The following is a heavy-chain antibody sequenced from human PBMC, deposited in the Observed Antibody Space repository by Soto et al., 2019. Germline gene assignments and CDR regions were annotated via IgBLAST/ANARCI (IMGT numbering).Heavy chain of an antibody. Sequence: PSETLSLTCTVSGGSISSSSYYWGLIRQPPGKGLEWIGSIYYSGSTYYNPSLKSRVTISVDTSKNQFSLKLSSVTAADTAVYYCARHTGYSSSSNNWFDPWGQGTLVTVSS. V-gene: IGHV4-39*01. CDR1: GGSISSSSYY. D-gene: IGHD6-6*01. J-gene: IGHJ5*02. CDR2: IYYSGST. CDR3: ARHTGYSSSSNNWFDP.